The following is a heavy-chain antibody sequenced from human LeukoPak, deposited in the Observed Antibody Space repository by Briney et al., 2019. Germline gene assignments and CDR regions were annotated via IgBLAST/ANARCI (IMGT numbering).Heavy chain of an antibody. D-gene: IGHD3-22*01. CDR3: ARDPCDSSGYCPYYYYGMDV. V-gene: IGHV1-18*01. CDR2: ISAYNGNT. J-gene: IGHJ6*02. Sequence: ASVKVSCKASGYTFTSYGIIWVRQAPGQGLEWMGWISAYNGNTNYAQKLQGRVTMTTDTSTSTAYMELRSLRSDDTAVYYCARDPCDSSGYCPYYYYGMDVWGQGTTVTVSS. CDR1: GYTFTSYG.